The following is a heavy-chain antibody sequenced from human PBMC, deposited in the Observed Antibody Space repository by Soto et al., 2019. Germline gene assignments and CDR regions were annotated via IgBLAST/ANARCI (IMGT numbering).Heavy chain of an antibody. CDR3: ARRSSYGLFDY. Sequence: QVQLQESGPGLVKPSETLSLTCTVSGGSISSYYWSWIRQPPGKGLEWIGYIYYSGSTNYNPSLKSXXTXSXXTPKNQFSLKLSAVTAADTAVYYCARRSSYGLFDYWGQGTLVTVSS. D-gene: IGHD5-18*01. V-gene: IGHV4-59*08. CDR2: IYYSGST. CDR1: GGSISSYY. J-gene: IGHJ4*02.